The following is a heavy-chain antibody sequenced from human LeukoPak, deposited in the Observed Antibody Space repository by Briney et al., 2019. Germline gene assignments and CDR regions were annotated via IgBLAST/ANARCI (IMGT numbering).Heavy chain of an antibody. V-gene: IGHV4-30-2*01. CDR3: ARDNGRTIFGASGGFDP. CDR1: GGSISSGGYS. D-gene: IGHD3-3*01. Sequence: SETLSLTCAVSGGSISSGGYSWSWIRQPPGKGLEWIGYIYHSGSTYYNPSLKSRVTISVDRSKNQCSLKLSSVTAADTAVYYCARDNGRTIFGASGGFDPWGQGTLVTVSS. J-gene: IGHJ5*02. CDR2: IYHSGST.